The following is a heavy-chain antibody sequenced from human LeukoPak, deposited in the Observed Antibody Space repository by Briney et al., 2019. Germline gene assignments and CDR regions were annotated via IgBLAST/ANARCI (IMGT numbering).Heavy chain of an antibody. CDR2: ISAGGDT. CDR3: AKARAPGGQWLASY. CDR1: GFTFSSYG. J-gene: IGHJ4*02. D-gene: IGHD6-19*01. V-gene: IGHV3-23*01. Sequence: AGGTLRLSCAASGFTFSSYGMSWVRQAPGKGLEGVSTISAGGDTYYADSVKGRFTISRDNSKNTLYPQMNSLGAEDTAVYYCAKARAPGGQWLASYWGQGTLVTVSS.